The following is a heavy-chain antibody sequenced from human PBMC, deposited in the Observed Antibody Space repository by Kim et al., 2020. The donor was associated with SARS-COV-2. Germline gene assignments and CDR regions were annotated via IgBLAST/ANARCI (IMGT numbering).Heavy chain of an antibody. Sequence: GGSLSLSCAASGFTFSSYAMSWVRQAPGKGLEWVSGVSYSGDDRYYADSVKDRFTVSRDNSKNTRYLQMNSRRAEDTAIYYCAKEKSAYGTYNYWGQGALVTVSS. J-gene: IGHJ4*02. CDR2: VSYSGDDR. V-gene: IGHV3-23*01. D-gene: IGHD1-26*01. CDR1: GFTFSSYA. CDR3: AKEKSAYGTYNY.